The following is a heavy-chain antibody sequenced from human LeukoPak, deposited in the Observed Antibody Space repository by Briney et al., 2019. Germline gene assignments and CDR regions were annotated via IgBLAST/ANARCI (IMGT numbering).Heavy chain of an antibody. CDR2: ITGLFATA. CDR3: ARVGVIISPNWFAP. CDR1: GGISSNFA. V-gene: IGHV1-69*05. Sequence: AVKVCLKASGGISSNFAIHWVRQAPGQGLEWMGQITGLFATAHYAQKFQGRVTITTDESTGAVYMELSSLRSEDTAVYYCARVGVIISPNWFAPWGQPWLATVSS. D-gene: IGHD3-3*01. J-gene: IGHJ5*02.